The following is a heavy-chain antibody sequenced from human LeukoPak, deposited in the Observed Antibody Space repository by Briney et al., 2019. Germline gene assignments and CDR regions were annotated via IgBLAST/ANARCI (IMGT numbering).Heavy chain of an antibody. CDR2: VSFDGDNK. V-gene: IGHV3-30-3*01. D-gene: IGHD3/OR15-3a*01. J-gene: IGHJ4*02. CDR3: ARDWTLNY. Sequence: PGGSLRLSCAASGFTYSSYAMHWVRHAAGKGLEWGVVVSFDGDNKYYAVSVKDRFTISRDNSQNTLYLLLNSLRAEDTAVYYCARDWTLNYWGQGTLVTVSS. CDR1: GFTYSSYA.